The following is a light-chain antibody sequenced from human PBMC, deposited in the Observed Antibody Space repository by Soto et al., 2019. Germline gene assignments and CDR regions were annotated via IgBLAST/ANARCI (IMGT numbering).Light chain of an antibody. CDR2: GNS. Sequence: QSVLTQPPSVSGAPGQRVTISCTGSSYNIGAGYDVHWYQQLPGTAPKLLIYGNSNRPSGVPDRFSGSKSATSASLAITGLHAEDEADYYCQSYDGSLSGWVFGGGTKLTVL. V-gene: IGLV1-40*01. CDR1: SYNIGAGYD. CDR3: QSYDGSLSGWV. J-gene: IGLJ3*02.